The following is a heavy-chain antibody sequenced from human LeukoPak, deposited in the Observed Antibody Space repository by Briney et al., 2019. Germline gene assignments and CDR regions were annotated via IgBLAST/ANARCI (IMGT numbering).Heavy chain of an antibody. D-gene: IGHD1-26*01. Sequence: GGSLRLSCAASGFTFSSYSMNWVRQAPGKGLEWVSYISSSSSTIYYADSVKGRFTISRDNAKNSLYLQMNSLRAEDTAVYYCARDSAPRELPYYFDYWGQGTLVTVSS. V-gene: IGHV3-48*04. CDR1: GFTFSSYS. CDR2: ISSSSSTI. CDR3: ARDSAPRELPYYFDY. J-gene: IGHJ4*02.